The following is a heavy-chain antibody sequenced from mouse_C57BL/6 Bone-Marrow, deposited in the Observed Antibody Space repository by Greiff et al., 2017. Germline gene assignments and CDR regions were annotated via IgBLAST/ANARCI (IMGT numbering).Heavy chain of an antibody. D-gene: IGHD2-5*01. CDR3: ARRDYSNPWFAY. J-gene: IGHJ3*01. Sequence: VQLQESGPELVKPGASVKISCKASGYSFTSYYIHWVKQRPGQGLEWIGWIYPGSGNTKYNEKFKGKATLTADTSSSTAYMQLSSLTSEDSAVYYCARRDYSNPWFAYWGQGTLVTVSA. V-gene: IGHV1-66*01. CDR2: IYPGSGNT. CDR1: GYSFTSYY.